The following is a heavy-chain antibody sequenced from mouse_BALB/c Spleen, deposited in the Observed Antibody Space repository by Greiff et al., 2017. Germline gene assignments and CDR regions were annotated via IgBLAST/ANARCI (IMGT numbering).Heavy chain of an antibody. CDR2: IFPGTGTT. CDR1: GYTFTSYW. CDR3: ASYGNPYYYAMDY. J-gene: IGHJ4*01. Sequence: QVQLKQSGAELVKPGASVKLSCKTSGYTFTSYWIQWVKQRPGQGLGWIGEIFPGTGTTYYNEKFKGKATLTIDTSSSTAYMQLSSLTSEDSAVYFCASYGNPYYYAMDYWGQGTSVTVSS. D-gene: IGHD2-1*01. V-gene: IGHV1S132*01.